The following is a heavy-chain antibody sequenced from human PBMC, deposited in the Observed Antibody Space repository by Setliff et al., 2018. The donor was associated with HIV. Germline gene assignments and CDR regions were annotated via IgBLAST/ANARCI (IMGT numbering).Heavy chain of an antibody. Sequence: SETLSLTCTVSNGSISGYYWSWIRQSPGKGLEWIGSIYYSGSTYYNPSLKSRVTISIDTSKKQFSLRLTSVTAADSAVYYCARESYGSGTYDYWGQGTLVTVSS. CDR1: NGSISGYY. CDR2: IYYSGST. CDR3: ARESYGSGTYDY. J-gene: IGHJ4*02. V-gene: IGHV4-59*05. D-gene: IGHD3-10*01.